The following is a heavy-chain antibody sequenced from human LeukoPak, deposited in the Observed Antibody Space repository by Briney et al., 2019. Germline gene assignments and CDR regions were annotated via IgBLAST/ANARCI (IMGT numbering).Heavy chain of an antibody. V-gene: IGHV3-23*01. CDR2: ISGSGGST. CDR3: AKDSVAVAGLVNHFDY. CDR1: GFTFSSYA. J-gene: IGHJ4*02. D-gene: IGHD6-19*01. Sequence: PGGSLRLSCAASGFTFSSYAMSWVRQAPGKGLEWVSAISGSGGSTYYTDSVKGRFTISRGNSRDTVYLRMKSLRVEDTAVYYCAKDSVAVAGLVNHFDYWGRGTLVTVSS.